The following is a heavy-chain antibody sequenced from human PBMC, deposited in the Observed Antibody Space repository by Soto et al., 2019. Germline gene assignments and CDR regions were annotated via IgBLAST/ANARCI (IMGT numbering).Heavy chain of an antibody. CDR2: IIPIFGTA. J-gene: IGHJ4*02. CDR3: ARGEGCSGGSCYYFDY. V-gene: IGHV1-69*13. CDR1: GGTFSSYA. Sequence: ASVKVSCKASGGTFSSYAISWVRQAPGQGLEWMGGIIPIFGTANYAQKFQGRVTITADESTSTAYMELSSLRSEDTAVYYCARGEGCSGGSCYYFDYCGQGAIVTVYS. D-gene: IGHD2-15*01.